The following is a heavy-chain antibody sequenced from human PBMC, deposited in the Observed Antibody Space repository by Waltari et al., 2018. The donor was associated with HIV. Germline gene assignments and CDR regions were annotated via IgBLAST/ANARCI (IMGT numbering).Heavy chain of an antibody. D-gene: IGHD1-26*01. CDR2: IYYSGST. CDR1: GCSISSSSYY. J-gene: IGHJ4*02. CDR3: ARRKADNSHFDY. V-gene: IGHV4-39*01. Sequence: QLQLQESGPGLVKPSETLSLTCTVSGCSISSSSYYRGWIRQPPGKGLEWIGCIYYSGSTYYNPSLKSRVTISVDTSKNQFSLKLSSVTAADTAVYYCARRKADNSHFDYWGQGTLVTVSS.